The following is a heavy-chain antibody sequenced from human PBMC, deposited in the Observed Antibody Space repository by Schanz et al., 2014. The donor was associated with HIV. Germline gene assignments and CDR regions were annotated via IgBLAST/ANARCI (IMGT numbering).Heavy chain of an antibody. Sequence: QVQLVQSGAEVKKPGSSVKVSCKASGGAFSSYAISWVRQAPGQGLEWMGGIMPILGTANYAQKLQGRVRITADESTSTAYMELSSLRLEDTAVYYCAREGGNLVEGGYFFDYWGQGTLVTVSS. V-gene: IGHV1-69*01. CDR1: GGAFSSYA. D-gene: IGHD2-15*01. CDR3: AREGGNLVEGGYFFDY. CDR2: IMPILGTA. J-gene: IGHJ4*02.